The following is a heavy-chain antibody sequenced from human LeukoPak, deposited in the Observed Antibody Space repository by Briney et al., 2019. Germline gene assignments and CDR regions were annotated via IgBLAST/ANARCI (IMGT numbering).Heavy chain of an antibody. V-gene: IGHV5-51*01. D-gene: IGHD3-22*01. J-gene: IGHJ4*02. CDR1: GYSFTSYW. CDR3: ARRRYYYDSSTLYFDY. Sequence: GESLKISCKGSGYSFTSYWIGWVRQMPGKGLAWMGIIYPGDSDTRYSPSFQGQVTISADKSISTAYLQWSSLKASDTAMYYCARRRYYYDSSTLYFDYWGQGTLVTVSS. CDR2: IYPGDSDT.